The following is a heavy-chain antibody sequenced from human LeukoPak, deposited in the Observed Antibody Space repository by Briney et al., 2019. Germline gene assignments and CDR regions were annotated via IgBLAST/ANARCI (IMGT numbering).Heavy chain of an antibody. CDR1: GITLSNYG. J-gene: IGHJ4*02. Sequence: PGGSLRLSCAVSGITLSNYGMSWVRRAPGKGLEWVAGISGSGGYTYYADSVKGRFTISRDNSKNTLYLQMNSLRAEDTAVYFCAKRGVVIRVILVGFHKEAYYFDSWGQGALVTVSS. V-gene: IGHV3-23*01. CDR2: ISGSGGYT. CDR3: AKRGVVIRVILVGFHKEAYYFDS. D-gene: IGHD3-22*01.